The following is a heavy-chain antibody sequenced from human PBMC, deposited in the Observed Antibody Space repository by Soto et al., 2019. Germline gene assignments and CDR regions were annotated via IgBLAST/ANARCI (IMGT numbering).Heavy chain of an antibody. V-gene: IGHV3-33*01. CDR1: GFTFSSYG. J-gene: IGHJ4*02. D-gene: IGHD2-2*01. Sequence: LRLSCAASGFTFSSYGMHWVRQAPGKGLEWVAVIWYDGSNKYYADSVKGRFTISRDNSKNTLYLQMNSLRAEDTAVYYCARAADCSSTSCLFDYWGQGTLVTVSS. CDR3: ARAADCSSTSCLFDY. CDR2: IWYDGSNK.